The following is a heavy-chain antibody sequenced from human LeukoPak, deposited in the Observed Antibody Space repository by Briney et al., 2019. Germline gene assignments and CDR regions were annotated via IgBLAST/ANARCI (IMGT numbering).Heavy chain of an antibody. V-gene: IGHV4-39*01. CDR3: ARHLALGPYDY. CDR1: GGSISSSAYY. Sequence: SETLSLTCTVSGGSISSSAYYWCWVRQPPGKGLEWIGSIYYSGSTYYTPSLKSRVTISVDTSKNQFSLKVPSVTAADTAVYYCARHLALGPYDYWGQGTLVTVSS. CDR2: IYYSGST. J-gene: IGHJ4*02. D-gene: IGHD1-26*01.